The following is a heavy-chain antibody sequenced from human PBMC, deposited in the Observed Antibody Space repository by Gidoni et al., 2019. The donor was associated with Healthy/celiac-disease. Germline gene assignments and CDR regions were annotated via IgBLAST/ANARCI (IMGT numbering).Heavy chain of an antibody. CDR1: GFTFSDYY. CDR2: ISSSSSYT. D-gene: IGHD3-3*01. V-gene: IGHV3-11*05. Sequence: QVQLVESGGGLVKPGGSLRPSCAASGFTFSDYYMSWIRQAPGKGLEWVSYISSSSSYTNYADSVKGRFTISRDNAKNSLYLQMNSLRAEDTAVYYCARVLEWPDYFDYWGQGTLVTVSS. CDR3: ARVLEWPDYFDY. J-gene: IGHJ4*02.